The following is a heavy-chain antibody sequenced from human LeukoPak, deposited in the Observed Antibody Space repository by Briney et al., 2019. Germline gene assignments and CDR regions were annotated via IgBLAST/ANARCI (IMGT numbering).Heavy chain of an antibody. CDR2: IYPGDSDT. CDR3: ARHSPQYYDFWSGYSNYYYYYMDV. CDR1: GSSFTSYW. D-gene: IGHD3-3*01. J-gene: IGHJ6*03. V-gene: IGHV5-51*01. Sequence: GESLKISCKGSGSSFTSYWIGWVRQMPGKGLEWMGIIYPGDSDTRYCPSFQGQVTISADKSISTAYLQWSSLKASDTAMYYCARHSPQYYDFWSGYSNYYYYYMDVWGKGTTVTVSS.